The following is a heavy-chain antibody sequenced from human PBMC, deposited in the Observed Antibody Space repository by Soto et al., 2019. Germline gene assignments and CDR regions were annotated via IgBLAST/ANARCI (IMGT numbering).Heavy chain of an antibody. CDR1: GFNFSGSA. V-gene: IGHV3-73*01. CDR2: MRSKGKNYAT. CDR3: ARDSLGTMIPFDP. D-gene: IGHD3-22*01. Sequence: PGGSLRLSCAASGFNFSGSAIHWVRQASGKGLEWVGRMRSKGKNYATEYAASVKGRFTISRDDSKNTAYLQMNNLRAEDTAVYNCARDSLGTMIPFDPWGQGTPGHRLL. J-gene: IGHJ5*02.